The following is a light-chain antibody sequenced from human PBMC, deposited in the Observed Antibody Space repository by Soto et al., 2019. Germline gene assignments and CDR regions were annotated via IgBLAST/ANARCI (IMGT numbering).Light chain of an antibody. CDR2: GAS. J-gene: IGKJ3*01. CDR1: QSVSGN. V-gene: IGKV3-15*01. Sequence: EIVMTQSPATLSVSPGERATLSCRASQSVSGNLAWYQQKPGQAPRLLIYGASTRATGLPARFSGSGSGTECTLTISSLQSEDFALYYCQQYDHWPFTFGPGTKVDIK. CDR3: QQYDHWPFT.